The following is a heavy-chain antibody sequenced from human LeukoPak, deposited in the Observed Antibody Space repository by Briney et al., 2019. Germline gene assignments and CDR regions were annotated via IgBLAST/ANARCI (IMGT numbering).Heavy chain of an antibody. CDR1: GYTFTRYD. Sequence: ASVKVSCKASGYTFTRYDINWVRQAPGQGLEWMASMNPNNGNTAYARKFQGRVTMTRNTSIGTAYLELSALRSEDTAVYYCARLHWESGGIYFYYYMDVWGKGTTVTVSS. CDR3: ARLHWESGGIYFYYYMDV. D-gene: IGHD3-16*01. V-gene: IGHV1-8*01. CDR2: MNPNNGNT. J-gene: IGHJ6*03.